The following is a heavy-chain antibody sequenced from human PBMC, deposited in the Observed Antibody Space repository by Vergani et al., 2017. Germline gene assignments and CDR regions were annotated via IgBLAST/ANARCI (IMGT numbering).Heavy chain of an antibody. CDR3: ARELLPDWFDP. V-gene: IGHV3-33*01. J-gene: IGHJ5*02. Sequence: QVQLVESGGGVVQPGRSLRLSCAASGFTFSSYGMHWVRQAPGTGLEWVAVIWYDGSNKYYADSVKGRFTISRDNSKNTLYLQMNSLRAEDTAVYYCARELLPDWFDPWGQGTLVTVSS. CDR1: GFTFSSYG. CDR2: IWYDGSNK.